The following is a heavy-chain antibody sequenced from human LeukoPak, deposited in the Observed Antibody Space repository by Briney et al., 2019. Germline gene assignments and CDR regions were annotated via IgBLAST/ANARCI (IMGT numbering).Heavy chain of an antibody. D-gene: IGHD3-3*01. V-gene: IGHV3-30*02. Sequence: GGSLRLSCAASGFTFSNYGIHWVRQVPGKGLEWMAFIRYDGSNKYYADSVKGRFTISRDNSKNTLYLQMNSLRAEDTAVYYCAKDTIFGGKDYYYYMDVWGKGTTVTVSS. CDR1: GFTFSNYG. CDR2: IRYDGSNK. CDR3: AKDTIFGGKDYYYYMDV. J-gene: IGHJ6*03.